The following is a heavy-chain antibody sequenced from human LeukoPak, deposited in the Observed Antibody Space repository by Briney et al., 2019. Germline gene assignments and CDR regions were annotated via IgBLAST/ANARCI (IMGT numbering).Heavy chain of an antibody. D-gene: IGHD2/OR15-2a*01. CDR1: GYTFTNFV. V-gene: IGHV1-3*03. CDR2: IYTGNGDT. CDR3: AISNIGTSRNSFDI. Sequence: ASVKVSCKASGYTFTNFVIHWARQAPGQSLEWMGWIYTGNGDTKYSQEFQGRVTISRDTSATTAYMELSSLTSEDMAVYYCAISNIGTSRNSFDIWGQGTMVTVSS. J-gene: IGHJ3*02.